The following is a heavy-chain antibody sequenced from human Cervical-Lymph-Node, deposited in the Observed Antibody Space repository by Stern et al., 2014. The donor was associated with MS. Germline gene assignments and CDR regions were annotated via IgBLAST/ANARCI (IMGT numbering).Heavy chain of an antibody. D-gene: IGHD2-15*01. J-gene: IGHJ6*02. CDR3: ARAELLYYYYGMDV. Sequence: QVQLVQSGPELKKPGASVQVSCKASGYTFTSYAMNWVRQAPGQGLEWMGWISANTGNQTYAQGFTGRFVFSLDTSVSTAYLQISSLKAEDTAVYYCARAELLYYYYGMDVWGQGTTVTVSS. CDR1: GYTFTSYA. CDR2: ISANTGNQ. V-gene: IGHV7-4-1*02.